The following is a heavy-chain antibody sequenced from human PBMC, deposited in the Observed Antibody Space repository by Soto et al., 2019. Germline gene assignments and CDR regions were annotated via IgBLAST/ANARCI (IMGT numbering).Heavy chain of an antibody. D-gene: IGHD2-2*02. J-gene: IGHJ2*01. V-gene: IGHV4-4*02. CDR2: IYHSGST. CDR1: GGSISSSNW. CDR3: ARDLGGGYVIVVVPAAIWGGDWYFDL. Sequence: SETLSLTCAVSGGSISSSNWWSWVRQPPGKGLEWIGEIYHSGSTNYNPSLKSRVTISVDKSKNQFSLKLSSVTAADTAVYYCARDLGGGYVIVVVPAAIWGGDWYFDLWGRGTLVTVSS.